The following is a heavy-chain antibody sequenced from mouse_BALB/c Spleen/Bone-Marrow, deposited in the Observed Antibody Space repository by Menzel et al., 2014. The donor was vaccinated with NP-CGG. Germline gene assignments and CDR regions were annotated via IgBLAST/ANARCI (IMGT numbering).Heavy chain of an antibody. J-gene: IGHJ3*01. CDR3: ASYYYGSSSFAY. D-gene: IGHD1-1*01. Sequence: EVKVVESGAELVKPGASVKLSCTASGFNIKDTYMHWVKRRPEQGLEWIGRTDPANGNTKYDPKFQGKATITADTSSNTAYLQLSSLTSEDTAVYYCASYYYGSSSFAYWGQGTMVTVSA. CDR2: TDPANGNT. CDR1: GFNIKDTY. V-gene: IGHV14-3*02.